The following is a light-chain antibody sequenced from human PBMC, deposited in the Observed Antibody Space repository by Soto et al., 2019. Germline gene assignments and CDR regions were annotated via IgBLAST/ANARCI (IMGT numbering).Light chain of an antibody. CDR2: SAS. CDR3: QQGHNWPLT. Sequence: EIVMTQSPATLSVSPGERATLSCRASQSISTELAGYQQKPGQPPRLLIYSASTRATGVPARFTGSGSGSELDLTISGLQSEDFAVYYCQQGHNWPLTFGQGTRLEI. CDR1: QSISTE. V-gene: IGKV3-15*01. J-gene: IGKJ2*01.